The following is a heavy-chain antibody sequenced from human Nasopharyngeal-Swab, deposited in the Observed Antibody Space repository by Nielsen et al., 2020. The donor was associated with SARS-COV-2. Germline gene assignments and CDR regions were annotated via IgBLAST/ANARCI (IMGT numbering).Heavy chain of an antibody. Sequence: GGSLRLSCTASGFTFDSYAMHWLRQAPGKGLEWVSAMSGGGGSTYYADSVKGRFTISRDNPKNTLYLEMNSLRTEDPAVYYCARESRQTFYFYYNWFDPWGQGTLVTVSS. D-gene: IGHD3-22*01. J-gene: IGHJ5*02. CDR1: GFTFDSYA. CDR3: ARESRQTFYFYYNWFDP. V-gene: IGHV3-23*01. CDR2: MSGGGGST.